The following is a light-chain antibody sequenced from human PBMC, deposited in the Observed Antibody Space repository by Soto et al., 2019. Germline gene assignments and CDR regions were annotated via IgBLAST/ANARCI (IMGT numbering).Light chain of an antibody. Sequence: EIVLTQSPGTLSLSPVERATLSCSASQSVSSTLLAWYQQKPVQSPSLLIYGASSRATGIPARFSGSGSGTDFTLTLSSLEPADFAVYYSKQRSNXPLTCGGGTKV. CDR1: QSVSSTL. CDR3: KQRSNXPLT. CDR2: GAS. V-gene: IGKV3D-20*02. J-gene: IGKJ4*01.